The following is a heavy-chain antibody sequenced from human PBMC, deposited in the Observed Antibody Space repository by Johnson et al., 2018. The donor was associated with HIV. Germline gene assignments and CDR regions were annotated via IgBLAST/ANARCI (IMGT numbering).Heavy chain of an antibody. J-gene: IGHJ3*01. D-gene: IGHD4-23*01. Sequence: VQLVESGGGVVQPGRSLRLSCAVSGFTFSSYAMSWVRQAPGKGLAWVSAISGSGGSTYYADSVKGRFTISRDNSKNTLYLQMNSLRAEDTAVYYCAKDPPLATVVTPALWGQGTMVTVSS. CDR3: AKDPPLATVVTPAL. CDR2: ISGSGGST. V-gene: IGHV3-23*04. CDR1: GFTFSSYA.